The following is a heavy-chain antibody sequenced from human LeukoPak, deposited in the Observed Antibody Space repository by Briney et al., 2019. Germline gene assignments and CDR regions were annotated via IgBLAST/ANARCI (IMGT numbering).Heavy chain of an antibody. Sequence: GASVKVSCKASGYTFSSYYMHWVRQAPGQGLEWMGMINPSGGSTSYAQKFQGRVTMTRDTSTSTVYMELRSLRSEDTAVYYCARDRGYNYLFDYWGQGTLVTVSS. J-gene: IGHJ4*02. V-gene: IGHV1-46*01. CDR3: ARDRGYNYLFDY. CDR2: INPSGGST. D-gene: IGHD5-18*01. CDR1: GYTFSSYY.